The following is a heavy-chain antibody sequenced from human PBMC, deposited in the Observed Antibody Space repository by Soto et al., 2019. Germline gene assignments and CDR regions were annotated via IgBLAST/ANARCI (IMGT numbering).Heavy chain of an antibody. CDR2: IYSGGST. CDR3: ARLPTPITGTNDGMDV. J-gene: IGHJ6*02. CDR1: GFTVSSNY. V-gene: IGHV3-53*01. D-gene: IGHD1-7*01. Sequence: EVQLVESGGGLIQPGGSLRLSCAASGFTVSSNYMSWVRQAPGKGLEWVSVIYSGGSTYYADSVKGRFTISRDNSKNTLYPQMNSLRAEDTAVYYCARLPTPITGTNDGMDVWGQGTTVTVSS.